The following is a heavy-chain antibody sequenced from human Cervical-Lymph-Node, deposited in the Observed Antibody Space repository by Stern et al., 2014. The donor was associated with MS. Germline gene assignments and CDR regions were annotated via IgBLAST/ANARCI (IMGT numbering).Heavy chain of an antibody. CDR2: ISYSGNT. CDR1: GGSVSSGSRY. J-gene: IGHJ4*02. V-gene: IGHV4-31*03. D-gene: IGHD3-3*01. CDR3: ARVTEFLRFFYPDY. Sequence: VQLVESGPGLVKPSQTLSLTCTVSGGSVSSGSRYWSWLRPPPGKGLEWIGYISYSGNTYYSPSLQSRLTISMDTSKNQFSLKLRSVTAADTAIYYCARVTEFLRFFYPDYWGQGTLVTVSS.